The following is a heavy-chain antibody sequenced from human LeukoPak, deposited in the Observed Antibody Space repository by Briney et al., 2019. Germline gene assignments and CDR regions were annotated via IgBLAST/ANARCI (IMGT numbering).Heavy chain of an antibody. CDR2: IYYSGST. J-gene: IGHJ4*02. V-gene: IGHV4-59*01. Sequence: PSETLSLTCTVSGGSISSYYWSWIRQPPGKGLEWIGYIYYSGSTNYNPSLKSRVTISVDTSKNQFSLKLSSVTAADTAVYYCARGGGTMVRGVNPFDYWGQGTLVTVSS. CDR1: GGSISSYY. CDR3: ARGGGTMVRGVNPFDY. D-gene: IGHD3-10*01.